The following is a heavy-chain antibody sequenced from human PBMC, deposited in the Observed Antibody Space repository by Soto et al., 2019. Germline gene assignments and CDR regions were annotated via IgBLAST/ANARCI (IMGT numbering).Heavy chain of an antibody. V-gene: IGHV4-59*01. CDR3: ARGRVGATKGYFDY. CDR2: VYYSGST. J-gene: IGHJ4*02. CDR1: GGSISSYY. D-gene: IGHD1-26*01. Sequence: QVQLQESGPGLVKPSATLSLTCTVSGGSISSYYWSWIRQPPGKGLEWIGYVYYSGSTNYNPSLKSRVTISVDTSKNQFSLKLSSVTAADTAVDYCARGRVGATKGYFDYWGQGSLVTVSS.